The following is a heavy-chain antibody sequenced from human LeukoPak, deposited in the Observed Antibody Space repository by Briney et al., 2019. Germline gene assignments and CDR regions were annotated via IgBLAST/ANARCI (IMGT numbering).Heavy chain of an antibody. CDR1: GFTFSSYE. D-gene: IGHD4/OR15-4a*01. Sequence: GGSLRLSCAASGFTFSSYEMNWVRQAPGKGLEWVSYISSSGSTIYYADSVKGRFTISRDNFKDTLYLQMNSLRAEDTAVYYCAKERRYGAPFDYWGQGTLVTVSS. CDR3: AKERRYGAPFDY. V-gene: IGHV3-48*03. J-gene: IGHJ4*02. CDR2: ISSSGSTI.